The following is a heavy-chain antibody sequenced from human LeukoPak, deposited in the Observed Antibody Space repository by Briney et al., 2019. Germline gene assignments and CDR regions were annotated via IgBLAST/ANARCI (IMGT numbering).Heavy chain of an antibody. CDR2: TKSKTDGGTT. J-gene: IGHJ4*02. CDR1: GFTFSNAW. CDR3: TTVDHGYGVDY. Sequence: GGSLRLSCAASGFTFSNAWMSWVRQAPGKGLEWVGRTKSKTDGGTTDYAAPVKGRFTISRDDSKNTLYLQMNSLKTEDTAVYYCTTVDHGYGVDYWGQGTLVTVSS. D-gene: IGHD5-12*01. V-gene: IGHV3-15*01.